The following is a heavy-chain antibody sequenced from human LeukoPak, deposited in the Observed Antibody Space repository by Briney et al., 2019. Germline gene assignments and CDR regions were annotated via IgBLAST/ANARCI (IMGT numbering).Heavy chain of an antibody. CDR3: ARAEWYYYGSGSYYNALDY. V-gene: IGHV3-21*01. CDR2: ISTSSSYI. J-gene: IGHJ4*02. Sequence: PGGSLRLSCTASGFTFNGYSMNWVRQAPGKGLEWVSSISTSSSYIYYADSVKGRFTISRNNPKNSLYLQMNSLRAEDTAVYYCARAEWYYYGSGSYYNALDYWGQGTLVTVSS. CDR1: GFTFNGYS. D-gene: IGHD3-10*01.